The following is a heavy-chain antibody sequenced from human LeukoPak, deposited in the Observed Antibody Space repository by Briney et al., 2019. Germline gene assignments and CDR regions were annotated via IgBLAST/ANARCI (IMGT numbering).Heavy chain of an antibody. Sequence: GGSLRLSCAASGFTFSNYAMSWVRQAPGKGLEWVSAISGSGGSTYYADSVKGRFTISRDNSKNTLHLQMNSLRAEDTAVYYCSKEGSGSYYYMDVWGKGTTVTVSS. J-gene: IGHJ6*03. CDR2: ISGSGGST. CDR1: GFTFSNYA. V-gene: IGHV3-23*01. D-gene: IGHD1-26*01. CDR3: SKEGSGSYYYMDV.